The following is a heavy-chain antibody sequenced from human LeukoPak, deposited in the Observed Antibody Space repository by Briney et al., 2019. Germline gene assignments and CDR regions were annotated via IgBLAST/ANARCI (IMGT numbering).Heavy chain of an antibody. CDR3: ARGDYHGSGSYYHDALDI. CDR2: IKPDGSEK. D-gene: IGHD3-10*01. CDR1: GFTFSSYW. Sequence: GGSLRLSCAASGFTFSSYWMSWVRQAPGKGLEWVANIKPDGSEKHCVDSVKGRLTIARDNAKNSLYLQMNSLRAEDTAVYYCARGDYHGSGSYYHDALDIWGQGTMVTVSS. J-gene: IGHJ3*02. V-gene: IGHV3-7*03.